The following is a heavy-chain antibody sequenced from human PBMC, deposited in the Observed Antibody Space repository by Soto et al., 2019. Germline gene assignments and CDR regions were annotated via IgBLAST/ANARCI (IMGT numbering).Heavy chain of an antibody. V-gene: IGHV4-59*01. J-gene: IGHJ5*02. D-gene: IGHD2-2*01. Sequence: NPSETLSLTCTVSGGSISSYYWSWIRQPPGKGLEWIGYIYYSGSTNYNPSLKSRVTISVDTSKNQFSLKLSSVTAADTAVYYCAREIVVPAAIPYNWFDPWGQGTLVTVSS. CDR1: GGSISSYY. CDR3: AREIVVPAAIPYNWFDP. CDR2: IYYSGST.